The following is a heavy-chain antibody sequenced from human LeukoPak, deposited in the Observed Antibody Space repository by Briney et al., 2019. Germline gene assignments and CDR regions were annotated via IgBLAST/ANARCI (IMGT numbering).Heavy chain of an antibody. V-gene: IGHV4-34*01. CDR2: INHSGST. D-gene: IGHD3-22*01. CDR3: VRDGAYDSSGYWSDY. CDR1: GGSFSGYY. Sequence: KPSETLSLTCAVYGGSFSGYYWSWIRQPPGKGLEWIGEINHSGSTNYNPSLKSRVTISVNTSKNQFSLKLSSVTAADTAVYYCVRDGAYDSSGYWSDYWGQGTLVTVSS. J-gene: IGHJ4*02.